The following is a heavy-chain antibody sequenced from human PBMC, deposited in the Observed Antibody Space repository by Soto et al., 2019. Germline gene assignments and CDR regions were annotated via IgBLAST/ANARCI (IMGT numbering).Heavy chain of an antibody. CDR3: ARGDISSDYLNSKCAMDV. CDR1: GFTFSNNL. CDR2: INSDGSGT. J-gene: IGHJ6*02. Sequence: EVQLVESGGGLVQPGGSLRLSCAASGFTFSNNLMHWVRQAPGKGLVWVARINSDGSGTNYAESVKGRFTISRDNTKNTLYVQMSSLTTEDTAVYYCARGDISSDYLNSKCAMDVWGQGTTVTVSS. V-gene: IGHV3-74*02. D-gene: IGHD5-12*01.